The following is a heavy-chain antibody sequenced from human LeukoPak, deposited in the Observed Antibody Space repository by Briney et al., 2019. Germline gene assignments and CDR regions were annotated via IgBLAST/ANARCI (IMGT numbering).Heavy chain of an antibody. V-gene: IGHV3-21*01. CDR3: ARGSWNYAFDI. CDR1: EFTFSSYT. Sequence: GGSLRLSCAASEFTFSSYTLNWVRQAPGQRLQWVSSISSSSSSIYYADSVKGRFTISRDNAKNSLYLQMNSLRAGDTAVYYCARGSWNYAFDIWGQGTMVTVSS. CDR2: ISSSSSSI. J-gene: IGHJ3*02. D-gene: IGHD1-7*01.